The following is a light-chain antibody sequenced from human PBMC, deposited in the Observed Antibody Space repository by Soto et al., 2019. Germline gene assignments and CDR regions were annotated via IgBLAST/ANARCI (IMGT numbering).Light chain of an antibody. V-gene: IGKV1-39*01. Sequence: DLQMTQSPSSLSASVGDRVTITCRASQRISSYLNWYQQKPGKAPKLLIYDASSLQSGVPTRFSGSGSGTDFTLTISSLQPEDFATYYCQQSYRTPRTFGQGTKLQIK. CDR3: QQSYRTPRT. J-gene: IGKJ2*01. CDR1: QRISSY. CDR2: DAS.